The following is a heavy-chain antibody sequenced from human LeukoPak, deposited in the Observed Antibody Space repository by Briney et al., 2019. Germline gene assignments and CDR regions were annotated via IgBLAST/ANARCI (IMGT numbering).Heavy chain of an antibody. CDR1: GASISSYY. CDR3: ARDYRVRGVHAQFDY. Sequence: SETLSLTCIVSGASISSYYWSWIRQPAGKGLEWIGRIYTSGSTNYNPSLKSRVTMSVDTSKNQFSLKLSSVTAADTAVYYCARDYRVRGVHAQFDYWGQGTLVTVSS. J-gene: IGHJ4*02. V-gene: IGHV4-4*07. CDR2: IYTSGST. D-gene: IGHD3-10*01.